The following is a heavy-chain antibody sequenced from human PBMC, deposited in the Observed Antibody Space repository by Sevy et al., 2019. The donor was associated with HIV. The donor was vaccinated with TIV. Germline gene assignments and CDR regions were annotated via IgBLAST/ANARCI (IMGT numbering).Heavy chain of an antibody. V-gene: IGHV3-33*01. D-gene: IGHD3-22*01. Sequence: GGSLRLSCAASGFTFSNYGMHWVRQAPGKGLEWVAVILNDGRNKYYADSVKGRFTISRDNSKNRLYLQMKSLRVEHTAVYFCARGGDFNDRSAKRDFDYWGQGSLVTFTS. CDR3: ARGGDFNDRSAKRDFDY. J-gene: IGHJ4*02. CDR1: GFTFSNYG. CDR2: ILNDGRNK.